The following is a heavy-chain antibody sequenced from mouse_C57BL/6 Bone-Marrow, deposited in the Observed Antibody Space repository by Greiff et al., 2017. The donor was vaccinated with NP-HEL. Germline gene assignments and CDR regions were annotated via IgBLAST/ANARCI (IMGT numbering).Heavy chain of an antibody. CDR2: IDPSDSYT. CDR1: GYTFTSYW. V-gene: IGHV1-69*01. CDR3: ARGDYGGHWYFDV. Sequence: QVQLQQPGAELVMPGASVKLSCKASGYTFTSYWMHWVKQRPGQGLEWIGEIDPSDSYTNYNQKFKGKSTLTVDKSSSTAYMQLSSLTSEDSAVYYCARGDYGGHWYFDVWGTGTTVTVSS. D-gene: IGHD1-1*02. J-gene: IGHJ1*03.